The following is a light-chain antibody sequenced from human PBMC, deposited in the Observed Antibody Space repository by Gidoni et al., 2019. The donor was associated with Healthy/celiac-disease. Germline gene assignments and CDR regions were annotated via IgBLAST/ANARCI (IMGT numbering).Light chain of an antibody. Sequence: QTVVTQEPSLTVSPGGTVTLTCASSTGAVTSGYYPNWFQQKPGQAPRALIYSTSNKHPWTPARFSGSLLGGKAALTLSGVQPEDEAEYYCLHYYGGAWVFGGGTKLTVL. J-gene: IGLJ3*02. CDR2: STS. CDR3: LHYYGGAWV. CDR1: TGAVTSGYY. V-gene: IGLV7-43*01.